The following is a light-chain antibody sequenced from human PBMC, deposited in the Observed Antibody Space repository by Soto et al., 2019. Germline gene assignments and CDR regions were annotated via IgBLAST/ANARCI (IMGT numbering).Light chain of an antibody. Sequence: DIQMTQSPSSLSASVGDRVTITCRASQSITTYLNWYQQKPGKAPKLLIFAVSTLHRGVPSRFSGSGSGTDFTLTISSLQSEDFATYYCQQSYSTPPTFGGGTKVESK. CDR3: QQSYSTPPT. V-gene: IGKV1-39*01. CDR1: QSITTY. CDR2: AVS. J-gene: IGKJ4*01.